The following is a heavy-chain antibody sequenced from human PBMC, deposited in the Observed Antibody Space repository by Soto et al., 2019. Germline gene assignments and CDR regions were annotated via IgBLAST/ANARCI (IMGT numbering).Heavy chain of an antibody. J-gene: IGHJ6*03. Sequence: GGSLRLSCAASGFTFSNAWMSWVRQAPGKGLEWVGRIKSKTDGGTTDYAAPVKGRFTIARDDSKNTLYLQMNSLKTEDTAVYFCTTHRMISGSSWAYYYYMDVWGKGTTVTVSS. CDR1: GFTFSNAW. D-gene: IGHD1-26*01. CDR3: TTHRMISGSSWAYYYYMDV. CDR2: IKSKTDGGTT. V-gene: IGHV3-15*01.